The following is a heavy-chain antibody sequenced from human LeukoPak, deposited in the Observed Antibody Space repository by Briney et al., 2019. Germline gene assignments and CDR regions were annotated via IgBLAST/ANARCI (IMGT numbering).Heavy chain of an antibody. CDR3: AKDLGRYRNNFFDY. CDR2: ISGSGGGT. CDR1: GFTFSSIA. V-gene: IGHV3-23*01. Sequence: GGSLRLSCAASGFTFSSIAMSWVRQAPDKGLEWVSTISGSGGGTYYADSVKGRFTISRDDSKNTLYLQMNSLRADDTAVYYCAKDLGRYRNNFFDYWGQGNLVTASS. J-gene: IGHJ4*02. D-gene: IGHD1-26*01.